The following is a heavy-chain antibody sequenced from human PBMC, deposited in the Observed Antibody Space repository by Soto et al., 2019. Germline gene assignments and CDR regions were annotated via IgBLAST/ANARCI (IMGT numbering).Heavy chain of an antibody. CDR2: INPASGST. CDR1: GYTFTHYY. Sequence: QVQLVQSGAEVKKPGASVKVSCRTSGYTFTHYYIHWVRQAPGQGLEWLAIINPASGSTNYAQDLQGRVTLTMDTSTTTVYMELSGLRAEDTAIFYCGRDLAEGVNWGQGPLVTVSS. V-gene: IGHV1-46*04. D-gene: IGHD3-3*02. CDR3: GRDLAEGVN. J-gene: IGHJ4*02.